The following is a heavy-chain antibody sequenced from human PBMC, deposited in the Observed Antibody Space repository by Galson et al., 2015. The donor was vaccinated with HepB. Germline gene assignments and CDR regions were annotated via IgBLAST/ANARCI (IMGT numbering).Heavy chain of an antibody. D-gene: IGHD3-10*01. V-gene: IGHV3-23*01. J-gene: IGHJ4*02. CDR2: ISGSGGST. Sequence: SLRLSCAASGFTFSSYAMSWVRQAPGKGLEWVSAISGSGGSTYYADSVKGRFTISRDNSKNTLYLQMNSLRAEDTAVYYCAKDRYPQFGETYFDYWGQGTLVTVSS. CDR3: AKDRYPQFGETYFDY. CDR1: GFTFSSYA.